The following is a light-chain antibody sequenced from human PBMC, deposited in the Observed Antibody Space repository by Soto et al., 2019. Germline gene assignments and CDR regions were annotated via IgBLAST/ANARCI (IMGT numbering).Light chain of an antibody. CDR2: KAT. Sequence: DIQMTQSPSTLSASVGDRVTITCRASQSISSWLAWYQQKPGKAPNLLIYKATSLESGVPSSFSGSGSWTEFTLTISSLQPNDFAPYYCQQYNSYPLTSGGGTKVEIK. V-gene: IGKV1-5*03. CDR1: QSISSW. J-gene: IGKJ4*01. CDR3: QQYNSYPLT.